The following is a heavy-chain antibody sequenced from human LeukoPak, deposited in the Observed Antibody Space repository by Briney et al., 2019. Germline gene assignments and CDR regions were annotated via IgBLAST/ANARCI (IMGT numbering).Heavy chain of an antibody. D-gene: IGHD5-24*01. CDR3: ARRRRDGYNYN. CDR2: IYYSGST. Sequence: SETLSLTCAVYGGSVSGYYWSWIRQHPGKGLEWIGYIYYSGSTYYNPSLKSRVTISVDTSKNQFSLKLSSVTAADTAVYYCARRRRDGYNYNWGQGTLVTVSS. J-gene: IGHJ4*02. V-gene: IGHV4-31*11. CDR1: GGSVSGYY.